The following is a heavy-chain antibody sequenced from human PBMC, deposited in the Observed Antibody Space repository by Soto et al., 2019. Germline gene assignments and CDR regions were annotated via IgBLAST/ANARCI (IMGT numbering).Heavy chain of an antibody. V-gene: IGHV1-2*04. CDR3: AREGITGTTVGGMDV. D-gene: IGHD1-20*01. CDR2: INPNSGGT. J-gene: IGHJ6*02. CDR1: GYTFTGYY. Sequence: ASVKVSCKASGYTFTGYYMHWVRQAPGQGLEWMGWINPNSGGTNYAQKFQGWVTMTRDTSISTAYMELSRLRSDDTAVYYCAREGITGTTVGGMDVWGQGTTVTVSS.